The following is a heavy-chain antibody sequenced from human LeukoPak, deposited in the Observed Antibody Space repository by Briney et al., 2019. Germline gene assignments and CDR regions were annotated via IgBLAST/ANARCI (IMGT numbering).Heavy chain of an antibody. CDR3: ARDPMTTVSGPVDWFDP. Sequence: SETLSLTCTVTGYSISSGYYWGWIREPPGKGLEWIGSIYHSGSTYYNPSLTSRVTISVDTSKNQFSLKLSSVTSADTAVYYCARDPMTTVSGPVDWFDPWGQGTLVTVSS. D-gene: IGHD4-11*01. CDR2: IYHSGST. CDR1: GYSISSGYY. V-gene: IGHV4-38-2*02. J-gene: IGHJ5*02.